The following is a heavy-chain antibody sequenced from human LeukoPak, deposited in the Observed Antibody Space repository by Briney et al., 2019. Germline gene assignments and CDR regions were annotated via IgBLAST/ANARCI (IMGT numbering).Heavy chain of an antibody. CDR2: INHSGST. V-gene: IGHV4-34*01. CDR1: GGSFSGYY. J-gene: IGHJ6*03. Sequence: SETLSLTCAVYGGSFSGYYWSWIRQPPGKGLEWIGEINHSGSTNYNPSLKSRVTISVDTSKNQFSLKLSSVTATDTAVYYCARVITGPASPYYYYMDVWGKGTTVTVSS. CDR3: ARVITGPASPYYYYMDV. D-gene: IGHD1-20*01.